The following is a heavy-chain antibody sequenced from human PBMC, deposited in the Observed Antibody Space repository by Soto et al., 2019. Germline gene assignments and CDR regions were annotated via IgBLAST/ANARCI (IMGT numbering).Heavy chain of an antibody. J-gene: IGHJ5*02. Sequence: GGSLRLSCVASGFTFSGDWMHWVRQVPGKWLVWVSRISPDGTTTYYADSVKGRFTISRDNAKNTLYLQMNGLRADDTAVYYCSRGRSPYYGYFDPWGPGTLVTVSS. CDR2: ISPDGTTT. CDR3: SRGRSPYYGYFDP. D-gene: IGHD3-3*01. V-gene: IGHV3-74*01. CDR1: GFTFSGDW.